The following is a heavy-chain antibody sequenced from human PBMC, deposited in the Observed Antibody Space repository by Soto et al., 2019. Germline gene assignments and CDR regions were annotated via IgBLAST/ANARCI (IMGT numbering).Heavy chain of an antibody. Sequence: QPGGSLRLSCAASGFTFSSYAMHWVRQAPGKGLEWVAVISYDGSNKYYADSVKGRFTISRDNSKNTLYLQMNSLRAEDTAVYYCARDSGGYSYGYIMYWGQGTLVTVSS. J-gene: IGHJ4*02. D-gene: IGHD5-18*01. CDR1: GFTFSSYA. V-gene: IGHV3-30-3*01. CDR2: ISYDGSNK. CDR3: ARDSGGYSYGYIMY.